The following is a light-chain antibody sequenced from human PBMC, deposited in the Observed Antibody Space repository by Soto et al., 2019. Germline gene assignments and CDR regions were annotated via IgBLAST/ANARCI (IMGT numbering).Light chain of an antibody. Sequence: DIQMTQSPSTLSASVGDRVTITCRASQSISDWLAWFQQKPGKAPKVLIYDASTLESGVPSRFSGSGSGTEFTLTISSLQPEDSVTYYCQQHNSSPWTFGQGTKVDI. CDR1: QSISDW. V-gene: IGKV1-5*01. J-gene: IGKJ1*01. CDR2: DAS. CDR3: QQHNSSPWT.